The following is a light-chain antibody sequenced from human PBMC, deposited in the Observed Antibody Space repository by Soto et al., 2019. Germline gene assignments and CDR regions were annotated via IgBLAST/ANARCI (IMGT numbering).Light chain of an antibody. Sequence: EIVLTQSPGTLSLSPGERATLSCRASQSVSSGYLAWYQQKPGQAPRLLIYGASARATGIPDRFSGSGSGTDFTLTISRLEAEDFAVYYCQRYDISSPAYTLGKGNKLEIK. V-gene: IGKV3-20*01. J-gene: IGKJ2*01. CDR1: QSVSSGY. CDR2: GAS. CDR3: QRYDISSPAYT.